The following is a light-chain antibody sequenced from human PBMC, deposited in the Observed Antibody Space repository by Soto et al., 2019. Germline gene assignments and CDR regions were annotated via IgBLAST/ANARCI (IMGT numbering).Light chain of an antibody. CDR2: SDD. CDR1: SSNGGSNT. J-gene: IGLJ3*02. V-gene: IGLV1-44*01. CDR3: VSWEDSLNGWV. Sequence: QSVLTQPPSASVTPGQRVTISCAGSSSNGGSNTVSWYQQLPETAPKVLIYSDDQRPSGVPDRFSGSRSGSSASLAISGLQCEDEDDYCCVSWEDSLNGWVIGGGTKLTVL.